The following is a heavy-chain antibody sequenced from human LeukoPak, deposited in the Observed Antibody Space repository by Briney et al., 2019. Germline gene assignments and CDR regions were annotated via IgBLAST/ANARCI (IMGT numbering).Heavy chain of an antibody. CDR1: GFTVSSNY. CDR2: IYSGGST. CDR3: AKEGYYDSSGYYHY. D-gene: IGHD3-22*01. Sequence: GGSLRLSCAASGFTVSSNYMSWVRQAPGKGLQWVSVIYSGGSTYYADSVKGRFTISRDNSKNTLYLQMNSLRAEDTAVYYCAKEGYYDSSGYYHYWGQGTLVTVSS. V-gene: IGHV3-53*01. J-gene: IGHJ4*02.